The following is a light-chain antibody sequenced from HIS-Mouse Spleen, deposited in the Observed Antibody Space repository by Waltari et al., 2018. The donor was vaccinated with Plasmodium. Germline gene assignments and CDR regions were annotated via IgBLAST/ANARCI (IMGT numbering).Light chain of an antibody. CDR1: QSVSSN. CDR3: QQYNNWSFT. J-gene: IGKJ3*01. V-gene: IGKV3-15*01. CDR2: GAS. Sequence: EIVMTQSPATLSVSPGERATLSCRDSQSVSSNLAWYPQKPGQAPRLRIYGASARATGIPARFSGSGSGTEFTLTISSLQSEDFAVYYCQQYNNWSFTFGPGAKVDIK.